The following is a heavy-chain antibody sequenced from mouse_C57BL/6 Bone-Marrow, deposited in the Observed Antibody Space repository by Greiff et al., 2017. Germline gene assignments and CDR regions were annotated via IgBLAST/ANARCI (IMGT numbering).Heavy chain of an antibody. V-gene: IGHV1-81*01. Sequence: QVQLQQSGAELARPGASVKLSCKASGYTFTSYGISWVKQRTGQGLEWIGEIYPRSGNTYYNEKFKGKATLTADKSSSTAYMELRSLTSEDSAVYFCADGGLLEDYYAMDYWGQGTSVTVSS. CDR2: IYPRSGNT. J-gene: IGHJ4*01. CDR1: GYTFTSYG. CDR3: ADGGLLEDYYAMDY. D-gene: IGHD2-3*01.